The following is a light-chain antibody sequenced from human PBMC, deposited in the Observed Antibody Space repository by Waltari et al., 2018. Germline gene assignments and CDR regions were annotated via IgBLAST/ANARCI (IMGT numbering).Light chain of an antibody. CDR3: SSYTSINTFV. CDR2: VVS. V-gene: IGLV2-14*01. J-gene: IGLJ1*01. CDR1: SSDVGGHDY. Sequence: QSALTQPASVSGSPGQSLTIPCTGTSSDVGGHDYVPWYQQHPGKAPKLMIYVVSKRPSGVSDRFSGSKSGNTASLTISGLQAEDEADYYCSSYTSINTFVFGTGTKVTVL.